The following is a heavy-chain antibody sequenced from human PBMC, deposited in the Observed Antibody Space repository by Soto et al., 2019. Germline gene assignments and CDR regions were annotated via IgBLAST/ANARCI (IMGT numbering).Heavy chain of an antibody. CDR2: ISAYNGNT. CDR1: GYTFTRYG. J-gene: IGHJ4*02. Sequence: QVQLVQSGAEVKKPGASVKVSCKASGYTFTRYGISWVRQAPGQGLEWMGWISAYNGNTNYSQKLQGRVTLTTDTSASTDYMELRNLRSADTAVYYCARGSVGATQFPSYWGQGTLVTVAS. V-gene: IGHV1-18*01. CDR3: ARGSVGATQFPSY. D-gene: IGHD1-26*01.